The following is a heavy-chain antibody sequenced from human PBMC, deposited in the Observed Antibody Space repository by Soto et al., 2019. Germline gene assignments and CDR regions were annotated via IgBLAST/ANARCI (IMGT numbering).Heavy chain of an antibody. D-gene: IGHD4-17*01. V-gene: IGHV3-30*18. CDR2: ISYDGSNK. CDR1: GFTFSSYG. Sequence: QVQLVESGGGVVQPGRSLRLSCAASGFTFSSYGMHWVRQAPGKGLEWVAVISYDGSNKYYADSVKGRFTISRDNSKNTLYLQMNSLRAEDTAVYYCAKSNSTVTTQYSYYFDYWGQGTLVTVSS. J-gene: IGHJ4*02. CDR3: AKSNSTVTTQYSYYFDY.